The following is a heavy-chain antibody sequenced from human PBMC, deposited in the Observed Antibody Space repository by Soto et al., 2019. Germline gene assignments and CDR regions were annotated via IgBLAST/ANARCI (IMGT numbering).Heavy chain of an antibody. CDR2: ISAYSGNT. V-gene: IGHV1-18*01. D-gene: IGHD2-15*01. Sequence: QVQLVQSGGEVKKPGAAVKVSCKASGYTFTTFGIAWVRQAPGQVLEWMGWISAYSGNTEYPQKLQGRVTMTIDTSTSTTYMELRSLRSDDTAVYYCARAYCSGGSCYLDYWGQGALVTVSS. J-gene: IGHJ4*02. CDR3: ARAYCSGGSCYLDY. CDR1: GYTFTTFG.